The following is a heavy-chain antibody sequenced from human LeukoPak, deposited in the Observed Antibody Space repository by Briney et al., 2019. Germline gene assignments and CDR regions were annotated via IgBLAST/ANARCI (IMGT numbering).Heavy chain of an antibody. J-gene: IGHJ6*03. D-gene: IGHD3-9*01. V-gene: IGHV4-38-2*01. CDR1: GYSISSGYY. Sequence: SETLSLTCAVSGYSISSGYYWGWIRQPPGKGLEWIGSIYHSGSTYYNPSLKSRVTISVDTSKNQFSLKLSSVTAADTAVYYCARVLRYFDWSPGYMDVWGKGTTVIVSS. CDR2: IYHSGST. CDR3: ARVLRYFDWSPGYMDV.